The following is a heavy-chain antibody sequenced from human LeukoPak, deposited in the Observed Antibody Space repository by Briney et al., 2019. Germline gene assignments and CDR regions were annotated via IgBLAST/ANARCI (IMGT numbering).Heavy chain of an antibody. CDR1: GGSFSGYY. Sequence: SETLSLTCAVYGGSFSGYYWSWIRQPPGKGLEWIGEINHSGSTNYNPPLKSRVTISVDTSKNQFSLKLSSVTAADTAVYYCARERPMVRGVIIVPFKYWGQGTLVTVSS. CDR3: ARERPMVRGVIIVPFKY. D-gene: IGHD3-10*01. CDR2: INHSGST. V-gene: IGHV4-34*01. J-gene: IGHJ4*02.